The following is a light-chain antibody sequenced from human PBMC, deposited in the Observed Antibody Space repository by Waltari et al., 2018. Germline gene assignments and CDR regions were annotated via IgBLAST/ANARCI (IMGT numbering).Light chain of an antibody. CDR2: DAS. J-gene: IGKJ1*01. Sequence: EIVLTQSPGTLSLSPGERATLSCRASQGISSRYVAWYQQKPGQAPRLLIYDASSRATGIPGRFSGRGSGTDFTLTISRLEPEDFAVYYCQQYHISPQTFGQGTKVEIK. CDR1: QGISSRY. CDR3: QQYHISPQT. V-gene: IGKV3-20*01.